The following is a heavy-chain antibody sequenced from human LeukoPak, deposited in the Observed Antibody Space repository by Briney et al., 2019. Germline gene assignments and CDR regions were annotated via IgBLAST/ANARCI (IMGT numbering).Heavy chain of an antibody. J-gene: IGHJ4*02. CDR3: TRLVFSNDAPPSAAGTEYRFDY. D-gene: IGHD6-13*01. V-gene: IGHV3-73*01. CDR2: IRSKANSYAT. CDR1: GFPFSCSA. Sequence: GGSLRLSCAASGFPFSCSAMHWVRQASGKGLEWVGRIRSKANSYATAYAASVNGRFTISRDDSKNTAYLQMNSLKTEDTAVYYCTRLVFSNDAPPSAAGTEYRFDYWGQGTLVTVSS.